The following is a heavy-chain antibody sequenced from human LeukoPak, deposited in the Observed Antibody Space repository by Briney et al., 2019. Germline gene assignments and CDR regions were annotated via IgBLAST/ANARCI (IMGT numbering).Heavy chain of an antibody. CDR1: GFTFSSYG. Sequence: GGSLRLSCAASGFTFSSYGMRWVRQAPGKGLGWVTFIRYDGSNKYYTDSVKARFTISRDNSKNTLYLQMNSLRAEDTAVYYCAKAAHYDFWSGYDYWGQGTVVTVSS. CDR3: AKAAHYDFWSGYDY. J-gene: IGHJ4*02. CDR2: IRYDGSNK. D-gene: IGHD3-3*01. V-gene: IGHV3-30*02.